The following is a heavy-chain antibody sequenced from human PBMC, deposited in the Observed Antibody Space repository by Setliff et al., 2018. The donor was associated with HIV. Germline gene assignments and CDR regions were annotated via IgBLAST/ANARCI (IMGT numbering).Heavy chain of an antibody. Sequence: SETLSLTCSVSGVSVNDYYWSWIRQTAGKGLEWIGRLYSGGTTNYSPSLRGRVTMSVDPSKNQFSLKLNSVTAAATAIYFCARGNYDTSDYYTNFYYYYMDVWGKGTAVTVSS. CDR2: LYSGGTT. CDR3: ARGNYDTSDYYTNFYYYYMDV. CDR1: GVSVNDYY. J-gene: IGHJ6*03. D-gene: IGHD3-22*01. V-gene: IGHV4-4*07.